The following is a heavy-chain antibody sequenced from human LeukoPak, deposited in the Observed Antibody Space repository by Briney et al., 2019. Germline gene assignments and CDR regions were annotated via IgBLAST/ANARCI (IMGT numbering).Heavy chain of an antibody. V-gene: IGHV3-23*01. CDR3: AKECGRDYDDRAFDI. CDR2: ISGTGGST. Sequence: GGPLRLSCAASGFTFSSYAMNWVRQAPGKGLEWVSAISGTGGSTSYADSLKGRFTISRDNSKNTLYLQMSSLTAEDTAVYYCAKECGRDYDDRAFDIWGQGTMVTVSS. J-gene: IGHJ3*02. CDR1: GFTFSSYA. D-gene: IGHD3-22*01.